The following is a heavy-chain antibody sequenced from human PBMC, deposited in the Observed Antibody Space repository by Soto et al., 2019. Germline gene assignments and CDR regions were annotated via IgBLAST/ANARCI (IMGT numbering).Heavy chain of an antibody. Sequence: SEALSVSCHVSGGSMTKYYWSWIRQPAGKGLEWIGRIYTSGSTNYNPSLKSRVTMSIDTSNNHFSLNLKSVTAADTAVYYCSRTIGAAYYCDFWGQGALVTVS. D-gene: IGHD6-25*01. CDR2: IYTSGST. J-gene: IGHJ4*02. CDR1: GGSMTKYY. CDR3: SRTIGAAYYCDF. V-gene: IGHV4-4*07.